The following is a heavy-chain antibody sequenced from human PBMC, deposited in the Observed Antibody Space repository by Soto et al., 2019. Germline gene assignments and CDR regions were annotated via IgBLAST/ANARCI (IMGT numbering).Heavy chain of an antibody. Sequence: GGSLRLSCAASGFTFSNYDMNWVRQAPGKGLEWVSAISNSFSDGNTHYADSVKGRFTNSRDNDKNTVFLEMKSLSAEDKAVFYCAKVFYPDRGNYFDYWGQGTLVTVSS. V-gene: IGHV3-23*01. J-gene: IGHJ4*02. CDR1: GFTFSNYD. CDR3: AKVFYPDRGNYFDY. CDR2: ISNSFSDGNT.